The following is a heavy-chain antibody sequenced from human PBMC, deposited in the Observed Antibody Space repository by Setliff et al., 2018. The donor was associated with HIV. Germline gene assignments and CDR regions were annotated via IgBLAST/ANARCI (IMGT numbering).Heavy chain of an antibody. Sequence: GWSLRLSCAASGFTFSDYYMSWLRQAPGKGLEWVSYISRDGNTIYYADSVKGRFTISRDNAKNSLYLQLNSLRPEDTAVYYCAKNPKYISGWFQYYFDYWGQGALVTVSS. V-gene: IGHV3-11*01. D-gene: IGHD6-19*01. CDR3: AKNPKYISGWFQYYFDY. CDR1: GFTFSDYY. J-gene: IGHJ4*02. CDR2: ISRDGNTI.